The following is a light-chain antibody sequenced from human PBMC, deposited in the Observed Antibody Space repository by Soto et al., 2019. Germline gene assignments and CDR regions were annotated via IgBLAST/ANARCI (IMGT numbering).Light chain of an antibody. Sequence: EIVMTQFPVTLSVSPGERVILSCRASQSITSTLAWYQQKPGQAPRLLIYATSTRAADIPARFSGSGSGTEFTLTITSLQSEDFAVYYCQQYEKWPLAFGGGTKVDNK. V-gene: IGKV3-15*01. J-gene: IGKJ4*01. CDR1: QSITST. CDR3: QQYEKWPLA. CDR2: ATS.